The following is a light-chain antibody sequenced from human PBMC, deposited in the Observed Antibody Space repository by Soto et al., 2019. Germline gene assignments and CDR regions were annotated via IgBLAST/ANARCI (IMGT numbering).Light chain of an antibody. CDR2: EVS. Sequence: LNQPPSPFRASGQSVNIPSPGNSSEFGGYNYVSWYQQHPGKAPKLMIYEVSKRPSGVPDRFSGSKSGNTASLTVSGLQAEDEADYYCRSYAVSNNFYVFGTGTKVTVL. J-gene: IGLJ1*01. CDR3: RSYAVSNNFYV. V-gene: IGLV2-8*01. CDR1: SSEFGGYNY.